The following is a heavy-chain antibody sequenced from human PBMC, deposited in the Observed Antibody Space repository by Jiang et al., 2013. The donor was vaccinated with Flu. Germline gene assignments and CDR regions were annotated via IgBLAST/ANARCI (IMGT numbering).Heavy chain of an antibody. V-gene: IGHV4-30-2*01. Sequence: GPGLVKPSQTLSLTCAVSGGSISSGGYSWSWIRQPPGKGLEWIGYIYHSGSTYYNPSLKSRVTISVDRSKNQFSLKLSSVTAADTAVYYCATSYRSGAFDIWGQGQWSPSLQ. CDR3: ATSYRSGAFDI. J-gene: IGHJ3*02. CDR1: GGSISSGGYS. D-gene: IGHD1-14*01. CDR2: IYHSGST.